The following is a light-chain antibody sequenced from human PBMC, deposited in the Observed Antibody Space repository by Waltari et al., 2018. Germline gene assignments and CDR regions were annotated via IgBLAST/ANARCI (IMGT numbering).Light chain of an antibody. J-gene: IGKJ4*01. CDR2: KAS. CDR1: ESVKNN. V-gene: IGKV1-5*03. Sequence: DVQLTHSPSTLSASVGDRVTITCPASESVKNNLAWYQHKPGKAPKVLVHKASRLESGVPSRFSGSGYGREFTLTISSLEPDDFATYYCHQYNTLPLTFGGGTKVEIK. CDR3: HQYNTLPLT.